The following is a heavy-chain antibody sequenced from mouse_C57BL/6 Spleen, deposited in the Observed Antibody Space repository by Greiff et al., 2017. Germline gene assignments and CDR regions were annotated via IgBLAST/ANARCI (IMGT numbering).Heavy chain of an antibody. Sequence: QVQLKESGAELVKPGASVKISCKASGYAFSSYWMNWVKQRPGKGLEWIGQIYPGDGDTKYNGEFKGKATLTADKSSSTAYMQLSSLTSEDSAVYFCARLSSGYYFDYWGQGTTLTVSS. CDR1: GYAFSSYW. CDR2: IYPGDGDT. CDR3: ARLSSGYYFDY. D-gene: IGHD3-2*02. V-gene: IGHV1-80*01. J-gene: IGHJ2*01.